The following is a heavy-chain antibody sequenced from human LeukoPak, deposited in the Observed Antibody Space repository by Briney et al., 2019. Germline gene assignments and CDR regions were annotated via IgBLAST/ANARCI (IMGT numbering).Heavy chain of an antibody. CDR1: GFTFSNAW. CDR3: TTFPSGFDI. J-gene: IGHJ3*02. Sequence: PGVSLRLSCTASGFTFSNAWMSWVRQAPGKGLEWVGRIKSKNDGGTTDYAAPVKGRVTISRDDSKNTLYLQMNSLKTEDTALYYCTTFPSGFDIWGQGTMVTVSS. V-gene: IGHV3-15*05. D-gene: IGHD3-3*01. CDR2: IKSKNDGGTT.